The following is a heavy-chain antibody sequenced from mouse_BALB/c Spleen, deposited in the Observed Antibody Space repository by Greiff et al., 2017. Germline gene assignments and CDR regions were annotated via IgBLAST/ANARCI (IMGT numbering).Heavy chain of an antibody. Sequence: EVHLVESGGGLVQPGGSRKLSCAASGFTFSSFGMHWVRQAPEKGLEWVAYISSGSSTIYYADTVKGRFTISRDNPKNTLFLQMTSLRSEDTAMYYCARSDYGNYAWFAYWGQGTLVTVSA. CDR1: GFTFSSFG. CDR3: ARSDYGNYAWFAY. J-gene: IGHJ3*01. CDR2: ISSGSSTI. D-gene: IGHD2-1*01. V-gene: IGHV5-17*02.